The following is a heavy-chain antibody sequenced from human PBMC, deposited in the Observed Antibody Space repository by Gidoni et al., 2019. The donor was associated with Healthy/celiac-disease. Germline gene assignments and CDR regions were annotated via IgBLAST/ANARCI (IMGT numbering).Heavy chain of an antibody. Sequence: GSTNYNPSLKSRVTISVDKSKNQFSLKLSSVTAADTAVYYCAREEAGTIDYWGQGTLVTVSS. CDR2: GST. D-gene: IGHD6-13*01. CDR3: AREEAGTIDY. V-gene: IGHV4-4*02. J-gene: IGHJ4*02.